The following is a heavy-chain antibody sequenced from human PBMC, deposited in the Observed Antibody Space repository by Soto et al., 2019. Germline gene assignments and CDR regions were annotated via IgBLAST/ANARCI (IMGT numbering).Heavy chain of an antibody. J-gene: IGHJ4*02. Sequence: SETLSLTCTVSGGSISSYYWSWIRQPPGKGLEWIGYIYYSGSTNYNPSLKSRVTISVDTSKNQFSLKLSSVTAAEKAVYYCARDYDSSGYLGGRFDYWGQGTLVTVSS. CDR3: ARDYDSSGYLGGRFDY. V-gene: IGHV4-59*01. CDR1: GGSISSYY. CDR2: IYYSGST. D-gene: IGHD3-22*01.